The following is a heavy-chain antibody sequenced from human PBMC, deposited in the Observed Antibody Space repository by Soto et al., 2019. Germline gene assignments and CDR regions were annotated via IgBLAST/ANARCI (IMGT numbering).Heavy chain of an antibody. CDR1: DFTFSIDT. CDR2: ISDSSSYI. V-gene: IGHV3-21*06. CDR3: ARVRSTGSGYFDY. D-gene: IGHD1-1*01. J-gene: IGHJ4*02. Sequence: GGSLRLSCAASDFTFSIDTITWVRQAPGKGLEWVSSISDSSSYIYYADSVKGRFTISRDNAKNALYLQMNSLRPEDTAVYYCARVRSTGSGYFDYWGPGTLVTVSS.